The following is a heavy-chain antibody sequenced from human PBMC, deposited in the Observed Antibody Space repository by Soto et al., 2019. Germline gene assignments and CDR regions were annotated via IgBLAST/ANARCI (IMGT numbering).Heavy chain of an antibody. J-gene: IGHJ6*02. Sequence: PSETLSLTCSVSGGPVSGYHWSWIRQYPGKGLEWIAEIKHTGSFHYNPSLLSRVTMSVDTSKNQFSLNLSSVTAADTAVYYCARGDVGDLYFYYFGLDVWGQGTTVTVS. D-gene: IGHD3-10*01. V-gene: IGHV4-34*01. CDR2: IKHTGSF. CDR3: ARGDVGDLYFYYFGLDV. CDR1: GGPVSGYH.